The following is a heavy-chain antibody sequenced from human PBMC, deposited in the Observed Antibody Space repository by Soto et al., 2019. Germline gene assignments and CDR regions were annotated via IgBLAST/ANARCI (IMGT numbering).Heavy chain of an antibody. J-gene: IGHJ5*02. V-gene: IGHV1-18*01. CDR2: ISAYNGNT. D-gene: IGHD1-20*01. CDR1: GYTFTSYG. Sequence: ASVKVSCKASGYTFTSYGISWVRQAPGQGLEWMGWISAYNGNTNYAQKLQGRVTMTTDTPTSAAYMELRSLRSDDTAVYYCATVIGNWTYPSLNCFDPWGQGTLVTVSS. CDR3: ATVIGNWTYPSLNCFDP.